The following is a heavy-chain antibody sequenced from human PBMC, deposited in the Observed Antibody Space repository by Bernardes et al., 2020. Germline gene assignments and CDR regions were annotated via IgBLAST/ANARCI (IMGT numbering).Heavy chain of an antibody. D-gene: IGHD5-12*01. J-gene: IGHJ4*02. Sequence: ASVKVSCKASGYTFTSYGISWVRQAPGQGLEWMGWISAYNGNTNYAQKLQGRVTMTTDTSTSTAYMELRSLRSDDTAVYYCARDAFPFEYSGYSDYWGQGTLVTVSS. CDR3: ARDAFPFEYSGYSDY. CDR2: ISAYNGNT. V-gene: IGHV1-18*01. CDR1: GYTFTSYG.